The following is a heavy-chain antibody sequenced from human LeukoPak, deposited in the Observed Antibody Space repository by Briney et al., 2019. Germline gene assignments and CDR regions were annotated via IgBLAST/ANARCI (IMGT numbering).Heavy chain of an antibody. V-gene: IGHV3-23*01. CDR3: AKSRKGGSYYYYGMDV. CDR2: ISGSGGST. D-gene: IGHD2-15*01. J-gene: IGHJ6*02. Sequence: GGSLRLSCAASGFTFTSYVMSWVRQAPGKGLEWVSTISGSGGSTYYADSVKGRCIISRDNSKNTLYLQMNSLRAEDTAVYYCAKSRKGGSYYYYGMDVWGQGTTVTVSS. CDR1: GFTFTSYV.